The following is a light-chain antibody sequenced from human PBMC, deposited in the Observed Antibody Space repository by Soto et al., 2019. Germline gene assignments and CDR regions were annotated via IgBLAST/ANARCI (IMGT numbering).Light chain of an antibody. CDR3: AAWDDSLNGWV. Sequence: QSVLTQPPSVSGAPGQRVTISCTGSNSNIGAGYDVHWYQQYPGTAPKLLIYSNTNRPSGVPDRFSASKSGTSASLAISGLQSEPEADYYCAAWDDSLNGWVFGGGTKLTVL. V-gene: IGLV1-40*01. CDR2: SNT. J-gene: IGLJ3*02. CDR1: NSNIGAGYD.